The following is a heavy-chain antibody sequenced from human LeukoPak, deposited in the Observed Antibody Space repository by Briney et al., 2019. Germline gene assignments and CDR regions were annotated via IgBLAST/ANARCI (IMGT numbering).Heavy chain of an antibody. CDR2: INHSGST. CDR3: ARKDIVVVPAASDQNWFAP. J-gene: IGHJ5*02. Sequence: SETLSLTCAVYGGSFSGYYWSWIRQPPGKGLEWIGEINHSGSTNYNPSLKSRVTISVDTSKNQFSLKLSSVPAAATAVYYCARKDIVVVPAASDQNWFAPWGQGTLVTAPS. CDR1: GGSFSGYY. V-gene: IGHV4-34*01. D-gene: IGHD2-2*01.